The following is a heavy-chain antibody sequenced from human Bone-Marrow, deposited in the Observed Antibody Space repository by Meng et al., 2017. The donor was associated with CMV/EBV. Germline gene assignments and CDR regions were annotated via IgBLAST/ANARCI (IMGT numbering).Heavy chain of an antibody. D-gene: IGHD1-14*01. CDR1: GYSFTSYW. CDR3: ARHAAAGGSSYYFDY. V-gene: IGHV5-51*01. Sequence: KVSCKGSGYSFTSYWIGWVRQMPGKGLEWMGIIYPGDSDTRYSPSFQGHVTISADKSISTAYLQWSSLKASDTAMYYCARHAAAGGSSYYFDYWGQGPLVTVSS. J-gene: IGHJ4*02. CDR2: IYPGDSDT.